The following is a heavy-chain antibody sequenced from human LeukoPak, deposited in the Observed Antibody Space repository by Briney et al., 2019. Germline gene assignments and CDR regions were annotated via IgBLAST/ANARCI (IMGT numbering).Heavy chain of an antibody. J-gene: IGHJ3*01. Sequence: PGGSLRLSCAASGFTFGNSWVHWVRQAPGKGLVWVSLNADGSTTTYADSVKGRFTISRDNARNTLSLQMNSLTIEDTAVYYCVVVVQPPDSDGFDVWAQGTMIPVSS. D-gene: IGHD1-1*01. CDR2: NADGSTT. CDR3: VVVVQPPDSDGFDV. V-gene: IGHV3-74*01. CDR1: GFTFGNSW.